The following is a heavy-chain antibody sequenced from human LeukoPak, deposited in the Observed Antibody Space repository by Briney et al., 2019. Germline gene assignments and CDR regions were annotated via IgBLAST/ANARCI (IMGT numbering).Heavy chain of an antibody. J-gene: IGHJ1*01. Sequence: GGSLRLSCAGSGFTFSNSWMGWVRQAPGKGLEWVANVQHIGGETYYVDSVEGRFTISRDNAKNSVHLQMNSLGADDTAVYYCATYSILNAREFRYWGQGTLVTVTS. CDR2: VQHIGGET. CDR1: GFTFSNSW. CDR3: ATYSILNAREFRY. D-gene: IGHD4-11*01. V-gene: IGHV3-7*01.